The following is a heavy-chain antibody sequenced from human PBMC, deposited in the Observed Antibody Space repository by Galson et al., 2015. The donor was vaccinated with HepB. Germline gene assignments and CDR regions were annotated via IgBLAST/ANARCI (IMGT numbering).Heavy chain of an antibody. Sequence: SLRLSCAASGFTFSSYGMHWVRQAPGKGLEWVAVIWYDGSNKYYADSVKGRFTISRDNSKNTLYLQMNSLRAEDTAVYYCAREIAVAVDNWFDPWGQGTLVTVSS. D-gene: IGHD6-19*01. CDR2: IWYDGSNK. CDR1: GFTFSSYG. CDR3: AREIAVAVDNWFDP. J-gene: IGHJ5*02. V-gene: IGHV3-33*01.